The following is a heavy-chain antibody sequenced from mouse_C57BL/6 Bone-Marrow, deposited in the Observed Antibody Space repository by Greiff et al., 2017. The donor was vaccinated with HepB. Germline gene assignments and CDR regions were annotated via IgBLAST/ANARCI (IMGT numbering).Heavy chain of an antibody. Sequence: QVQLQQSGAELVRPGASVTLSCKASGYTFTDYEMHWVKQTPVHGLEWIGAIDPETGGTPYNQKFKGKAILTADKFSSTAYMELRSLTSEDSAVYYCTRKEYDYDDYFDYWGQGTTLTVSS. CDR1: GYTFTDYE. CDR3: TRKEYDYDDYFDY. V-gene: IGHV1-15*01. D-gene: IGHD2-4*01. CDR2: IDPETGGT. J-gene: IGHJ2*01.